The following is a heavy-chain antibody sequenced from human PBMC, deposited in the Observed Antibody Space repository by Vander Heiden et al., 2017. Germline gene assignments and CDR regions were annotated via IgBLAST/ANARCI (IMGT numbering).Heavy chain of an antibody. J-gene: IGHJ4*02. CDR3: TGPFIYCGSSSSCADY. CDR2: ISGRGGSK. D-gene: IGHD2-2*01. V-gene: IGHV3-23*01. CDR1: GFTFGNYA. Sequence: EVQLLESGGGLVQPGGSLRLSWAASGFTFGNYALTWVRQAPGKGLEWVSGISGRGGSKYYADSVKGRFTISRDNSKNTLYLQMNSLRAEDTAVYYCTGPFIYCGSSSSCADYWGQGTLVTVSS.